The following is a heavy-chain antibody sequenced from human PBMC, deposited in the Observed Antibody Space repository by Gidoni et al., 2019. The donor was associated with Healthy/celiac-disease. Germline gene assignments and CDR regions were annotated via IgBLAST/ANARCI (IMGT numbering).Heavy chain of an antibody. CDR1: GFTFSSYW. J-gene: IGHJ6*02. CDR3: ARAVSSSWDYYYGMDV. CDR2: MNSEGSST. Sequence: EVQLVASGGGLVQPGGSLRLSCAASGFTFSSYWMHWVRQAPGKGLVWVSSMNSEGSSTSYADSVKGRFTISRDNAKNTLYLQMNSLRAEDTAVYYCARAVSSSWDYYYGMDVWGQGTTVTVSS. V-gene: IGHV3-74*01. D-gene: IGHD6-13*01.